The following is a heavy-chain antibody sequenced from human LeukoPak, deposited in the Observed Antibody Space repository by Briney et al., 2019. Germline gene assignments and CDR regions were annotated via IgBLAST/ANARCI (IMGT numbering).Heavy chain of an antibody. CDR2: IYYSGST. J-gene: IGHJ6*03. Sequence: SETLSLTCTVSGGSISSSSYYWGWIRQPPGKGLEWIGSIYYSGSTYYNPSLKSRVTISVDTSKNQFSLKLSSVTAADTAVYYCARPLRYYYGSGSKLGYYYYMDVWGKGTTVTISS. V-gene: IGHV4-39*07. CDR1: GGSISSSSYY. CDR3: ARPLRYYYGSGSKLGYYYYMDV. D-gene: IGHD3-10*01.